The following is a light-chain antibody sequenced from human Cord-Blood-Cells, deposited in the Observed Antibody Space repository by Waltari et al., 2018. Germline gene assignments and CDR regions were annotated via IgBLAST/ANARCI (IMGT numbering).Light chain of an antibody. Sequence: QSALTQPASVSGSPGQSITISRTGTSSDVGGYKHVSWYQQHPGKAPKLMIYDVSNRPSGVSNRFSGSKSGNTASLTISGLQAEDEADYYCSSYTSSSTLVFGGGTKLTVL. CDR1: SSDVGGYKH. CDR3: SSYTSSSTLV. V-gene: IGLV2-14*01. CDR2: DVS. J-gene: IGLJ3*02.